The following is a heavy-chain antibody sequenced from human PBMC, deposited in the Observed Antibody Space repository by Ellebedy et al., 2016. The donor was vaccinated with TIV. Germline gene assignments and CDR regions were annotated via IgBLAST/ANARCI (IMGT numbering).Heavy chain of an antibody. V-gene: IGHV4-59*08. CDR1: GGSIGTVS. Sequence: MPSETLSLTCSVSGGSIGTVSCGWIRQPPGKGQQYIWHIYASGDTNYSPSLMGRISMSVDTSRNEFSLRLTSVTAADSALYFCARLLRGPWRYDPWGQGTLVTVSS. CDR2: IYASGDT. D-gene: IGHD3-9*01. CDR3: ARLLRGPWRYDP. J-gene: IGHJ5*02.